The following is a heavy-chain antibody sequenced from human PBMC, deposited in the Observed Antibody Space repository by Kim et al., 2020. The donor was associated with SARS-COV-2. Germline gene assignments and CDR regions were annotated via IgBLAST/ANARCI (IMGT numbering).Heavy chain of an antibody. CDR1: GGSISSYY. CDR3: ARDRFARNGSP. CDR2: IYYSGST. V-gene: IGHV4-59*13. D-gene: IGHD6-25*01. Sequence: SETLSLTCTVSGGSISSYYWSWIRQPPGKGLEWIGYIYYSGSTNYNPSLKSRVTISVDTSKNQFSLKLSSVTAADTAVYYCARDRFARNGSPWGQGTLVTVSS. J-gene: IGHJ5*02.